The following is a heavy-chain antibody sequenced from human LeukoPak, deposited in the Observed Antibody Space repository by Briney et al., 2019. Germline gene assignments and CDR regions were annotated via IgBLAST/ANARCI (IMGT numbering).Heavy chain of an antibody. CDR2: IKGDESAR. CDR3: ARDVGGSLDY. J-gene: IGHJ4*02. V-gene: IGHV3-7*01. Sequence: VGSLRLSCAASGFTFSTYWMAWVRQAPGKGLEWVANIKGDESARHQADSVKGRFTISRDNAQNSVYLQMSSLRGEDTAVYYCARDVGGSLDYWGQGTLVTVSS. CDR1: GFTFSTYW. D-gene: IGHD1-26*01.